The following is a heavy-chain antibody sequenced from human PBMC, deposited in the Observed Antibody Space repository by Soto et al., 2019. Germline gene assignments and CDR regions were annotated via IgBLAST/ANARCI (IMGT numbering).Heavy chain of an antibody. CDR1: GGSVSSESYF. CDR3: ARIRSSPNWFDP. D-gene: IGHD6-6*01. CDR2: IHYNGNT. J-gene: IGHJ5*02. Sequence: SETLSLTCTVSGGSVSSESYFWSWIRQPPGKGLEWIGYIHYNGNTNYNPSLKSRVTISVDTSKNQFSLNLSSVTAADTAVYYCARIRSSPNWFDPWGQGTLVTVSS. V-gene: IGHV4-61*01.